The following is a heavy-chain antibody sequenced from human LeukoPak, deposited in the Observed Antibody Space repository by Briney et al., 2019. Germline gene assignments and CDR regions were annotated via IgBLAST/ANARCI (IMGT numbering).Heavy chain of an antibody. J-gene: IGHJ4*02. Sequence: GGSLRLSCAASGITFSSYAMSWVRQAPGKGLEWVSAISGSGGSTYYADSVKGRFTISRDNSKNTLYLQMNSLRAEDTAVYYCAKDLTMIVVALFDYWGQGTLVTVSS. CDR3: AKDLTMIVVALFDY. CDR1: GITFSSYA. CDR2: ISGSGGST. V-gene: IGHV3-23*01. D-gene: IGHD3-22*01.